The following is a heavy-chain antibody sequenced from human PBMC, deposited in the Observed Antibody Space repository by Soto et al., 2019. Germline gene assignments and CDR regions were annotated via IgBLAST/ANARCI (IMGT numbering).Heavy chain of an antibody. D-gene: IGHD3-10*01. Sequence: QVQLQESGPGLVKPSGTLSLTCAVSGGSISSSNWWSWVRQPPGKGLEWIGEIYHRRSTNYNPSLKXRFTXSXYKSRNQFSLKLSSVTAADTAVYYCARRWGEGRVDYWGQGTLVTVSS. CDR2: IYHRRST. CDR1: GGSISSSNW. CDR3: ARRWGEGRVDY. J-gene: IGHJ4*02. V-gene: IGHV4-4*02.